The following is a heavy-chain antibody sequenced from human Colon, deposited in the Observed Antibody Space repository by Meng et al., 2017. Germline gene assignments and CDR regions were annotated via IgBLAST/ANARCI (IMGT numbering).Heavy chain of an antibody. V-gene: IGHV4-34*01. CDR2: INHSGST. J-gene: IGHJ1*01. D-gene: IGHD1-26*01. Sequence: LPLAGARRLKPSATPSPPCEVCCGYFSGYYWSGIRQPPGKGLEWIGEINHSGSTNYNPSLKSRVTISVDTSKNQFALKLSSVTAADTAVYYCARGRYRYSGSYSKGAEYFQHWGQGTLVTVSS. CDR3: ARGRYRYSGSYSKGAEYFQH. CDR1: CGYFSGYY.